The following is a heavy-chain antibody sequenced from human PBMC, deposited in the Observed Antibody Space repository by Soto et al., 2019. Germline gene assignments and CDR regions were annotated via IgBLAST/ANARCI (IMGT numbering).Heavy chain of an antibody. CDR1: GGSISSGYYY. D-gene: IGHD3-22*01. CDR2: IYYSGST. Sequence: SETLSLTCTVSGGSISSGYYYWSWIRQPPGKGLEWIGYIYYSGSTYYNPSLKSRVTISVDTSKNQFSLKLSSVTAADTAVYYCMLGSGWKDFDYWGQGTLVTVSS. V-gene: IGHV4-30-4*01. J-gene: IGHJ4*02. CDR3: MLGSGWKDFDY.